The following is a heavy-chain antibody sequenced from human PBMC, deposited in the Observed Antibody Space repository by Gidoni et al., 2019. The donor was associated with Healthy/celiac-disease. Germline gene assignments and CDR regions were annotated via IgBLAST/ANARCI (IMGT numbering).Heavy chain of an antibody. Sequence: EVQLVVSGGGMVKPGGSLRLSCAASGFTFRRYSWNWVRQAPGQGLEFVSFISSSSSYNYYAYSVKGQFTISRDNAKTSLYLQMNSLRAEDTAVSYCARDADYYVYTAMVRSREIDYWGQGTLVTVSS. CDR1: GFTFRRYS. D-gene: IGHD5-18*01. CDR2: ISSSSSYN. J-gene: IGHJ4*02. CDR3: ARDADYYVYTAMVRSREIDY. V-gene: IGHV3-21*01.